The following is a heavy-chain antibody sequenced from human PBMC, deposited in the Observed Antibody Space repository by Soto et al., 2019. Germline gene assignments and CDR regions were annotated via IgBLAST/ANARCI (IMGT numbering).Heavy chain of an antibody. J-gene: IGHJ4*02. V-gene: IGHV4-34*01. D-gene: IGHD5-18*01. Sequence: SETLSLTCAVYGGSFSGYYWSWIRQPPGKGLEWIGEINHSGSTNYNPSLKSRVTISVDTSKNQFSLKLSSVTAADTAVYYCARGPGVVDTKFFGAFFDYWGQGTLVTVSS. CDR3: ARGPGVVDTKFFGAFFDY. CDR1: GGSFSGYY. CDR2: INHSGST.